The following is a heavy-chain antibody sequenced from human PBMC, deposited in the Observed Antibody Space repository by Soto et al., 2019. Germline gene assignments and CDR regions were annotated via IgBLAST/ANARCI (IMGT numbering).Heavy chain of an antibody. CDR1: CGSISSYY. Sequence: SETLSLTCTVSCGSISSYYWSWIRQPPGKGLEWIGYIHYSGSTKYNPSLKSRVTISADTSKNQFSLKLSSVTAADTAVYYCARGHYDYWSGYFATIDYWGQGTRVTVSS. V-gene: IGHV4-59*08. CDR2: IHYSGST. CDR3: ARGHYDYWSGYFATIDY. J-gene: IGHJ4*02. D-gene: IGHD3-3*01.